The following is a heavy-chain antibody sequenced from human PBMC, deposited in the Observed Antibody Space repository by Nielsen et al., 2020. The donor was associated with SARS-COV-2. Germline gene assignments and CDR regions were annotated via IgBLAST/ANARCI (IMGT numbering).Heavy chain of an antibody. V-gene: IGHV4-4*02. CDR3: ARLRFTYGHRYMDV. J-gene: IGHJ6*03. D-gene: IGHD2-8*01. CDR1: GGSVSSNDW. Sequence: SETLSLTCAVSGGSVSSNDWWTWVRQSPGKGLEWIGEVSHSGSTNYNPSLKSRVTLSMDKSKNQFSLKLTSVTAADTAVYYCARLRFTYGHRYMDVWGKGTTVT. CDR2: VSHSGST.